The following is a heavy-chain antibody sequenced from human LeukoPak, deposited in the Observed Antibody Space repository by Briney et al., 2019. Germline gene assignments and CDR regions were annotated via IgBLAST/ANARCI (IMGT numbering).Heavy chain of an antibody. Sequence: ASVKVSCKASGDTFSSHTINLVRQAPGQGLEWMGRIIPFIGVTKYAQKFQARVTITADKSTSTAYMELSKDTAVYYCARGYCTSTTCCMYNWLDPWGQGTLVTVSS. V-gene: IGHV1-69*02. J-gene: IGHJ5*02. CDR2: IIPFIGVT. D-gene: IGHD2-2*01. CDR3: ARGYCTSTTCCMYNWLDP. CDR1: GDTFSSHT.